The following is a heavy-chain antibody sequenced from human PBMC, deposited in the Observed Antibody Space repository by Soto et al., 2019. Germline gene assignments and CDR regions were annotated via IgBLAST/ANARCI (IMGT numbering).Heavy chain of an antibody. Sequence: SVKVSCKASGGTFSSYAISWVRQAPGQGLEWMGGIIPIFGTANYAQKFQGRVTITADESTSTAYMELSSLRSEDTAVYYCARGVYGDPAGNYYYGMDVWGQGTTVTVSS. CDR2: IIPIFGTA. V-gene: IGHV1-69*13. CDR3: ARGVYGDPAGNYYYGMDV. J-gene: IGHJ6*02. CDR1: GGTFSSYA. D-gene: IGHD4-17*01.